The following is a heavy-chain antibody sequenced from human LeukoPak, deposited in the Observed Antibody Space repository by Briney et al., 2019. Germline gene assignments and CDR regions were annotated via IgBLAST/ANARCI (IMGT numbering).Heavy chain of an antibody. J-gene: IGHJ4*02. CDR3: ARGYIVATEYYFGY. V-gene: IGHV1-69*06. Sequence: SVTVSCKASGGTFSSYAISWVRQAPGQGLEWMGRIIPIFGTANYAQKFQGRVTITADKSTSTAYMELSSLRSEDTAVYYCARGYIVATEYYFGYWGQGTLVTVSS. CDR1: GGTFSSYA. CDR2: IIPIFGTA. D-gene: IGHD5-12*01.